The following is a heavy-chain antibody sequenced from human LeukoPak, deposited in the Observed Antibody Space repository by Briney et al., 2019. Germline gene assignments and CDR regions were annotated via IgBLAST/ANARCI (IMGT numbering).Heavy chain of an antibody. D-gene: IGHD3-9*01. CDR1: GFTFSSYD. V-gene: IGHV3-13*05. CDR3: AGGLRYFDWSRDYYYYYGMDV. CDR2: IGTAGGQ. J-gene: IGHJ6*04. Sequence: GGSLRLSCAASGFTFSSYDMHWVRQATGKGLEWVSAIGTAGGQYYPGSVKGRFTISRENAKNSLYLQMNSLRAGDTAVYYCAGGLRYFDWSRDYYYYYGMDVWGKGTTVTVSS.